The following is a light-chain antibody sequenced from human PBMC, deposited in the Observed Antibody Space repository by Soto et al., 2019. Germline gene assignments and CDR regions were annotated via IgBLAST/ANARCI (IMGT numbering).Light chain of an antibody. Sequence: EIVLTQSPATLSFSPGERATLACRASQSVSSYLAWYQQKPGQAPRLLIYDASSRATGIPDRFSGSGSGTEFTLTISSLQSEEFAVYFCQKYNNWPETFGQGTKVDI. CDR3: QKYNNWPET. V-gene: IGKV3D-15*01. CDR1: QSVSSY. CDR2: DAS. J-gene: IGKJ1*01.